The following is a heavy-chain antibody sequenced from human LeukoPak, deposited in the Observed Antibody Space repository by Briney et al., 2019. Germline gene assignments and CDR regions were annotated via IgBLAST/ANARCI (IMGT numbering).Heavy chain of an antibody. J-gene: IGHJ4*02. CDR3: ARDPKERDDILTGTDGLDY. CDR2: INHSGST. D-gene: IGHD3-9*01. Sequence: PSETLSLTCAVYGGSFSGYYWSWIRQPPGKGLEWIGEINHSGSTNYNPSLKGRVTISVGTSKNQFSLKLSAVTAADTAVYYCARDPKERDDILTGTDGLDYWGQGTLATVSS. CDR1: GGSFSGYY. V-gene: IGHV4-34*01.